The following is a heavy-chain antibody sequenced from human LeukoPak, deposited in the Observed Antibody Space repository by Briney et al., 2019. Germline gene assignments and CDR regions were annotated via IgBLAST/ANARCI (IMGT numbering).Heavy chain of an antibody. CDR2: ISSGSSTI. D-gene: IGHD4-23*01. V-gene: IGHV3-48*01. Sequence: GGSLRLSCAASGFTFSTYSMNWVRQAPGKGLEWVSYISSGSSTIYYANSVKGRFTISRDNSKNTLYLQMNSLRAEDTAVYYCAKGGPDGGNSDYWGQGTLVTVSS. J-gene: IGHJ4*02. CDR3: AKGGPDGGNSDY. CDR1: GFTFSTYS.